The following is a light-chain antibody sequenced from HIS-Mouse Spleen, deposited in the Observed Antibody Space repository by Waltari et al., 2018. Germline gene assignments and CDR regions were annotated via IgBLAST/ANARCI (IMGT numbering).Light chain of an antibody. CDR1: SSDVGLYNP. CDR2: EGS. V-gene: IGLV2-23*01. Sequence: QSALTQPASVSGSPGQSITTPCTGTSSDVGLYNPFSWYQQHPGKAPKLMIYEGSKRPSGVSNRFSGSKSGNTASLTISGLQAEDEADYYCCSYAGSSTWVFGGGTKLTVL. J-gene: IGLJ3*02. CDR3: CSYAGSSTWV.